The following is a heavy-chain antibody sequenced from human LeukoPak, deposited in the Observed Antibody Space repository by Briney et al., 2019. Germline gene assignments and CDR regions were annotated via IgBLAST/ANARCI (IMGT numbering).Heavy chain of an antibody. Sequence: SETLSLTCTVSGGSIYSGGYYWSWIRQHPGKGLEWIGYIYYSGSTYYNPSLKSRVTISVDTSKNQFSLKLSSVTAADTAVYYCARDSSSWYRGYYYGMDVWGQGTTVTVSS. CDR1: GGSIYSGGYY. CDR3: ARDSSSWYRGYYYGMDV. V-gene: IGHV4-31*03. J-gene: IGHJ6*02. CDR2: IYYSGST. D-gene: IGHD6-13*01.